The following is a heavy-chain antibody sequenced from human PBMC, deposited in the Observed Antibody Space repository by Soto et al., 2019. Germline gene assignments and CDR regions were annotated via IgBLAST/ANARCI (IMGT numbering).Heavy chain of an antibody. CDR3: ARLSGDHSAFFSYGMDA. D-gene: IGHD2-21*01. Sequence: PWGSLRLSCAASGFTFDTYWMNWVRQAPGKGLVWLSGIKSDGTLRSYADSVKGRFTISRDNARNTLSLQMNSLRDEDTAVYYCARLSGDHSAFFSYGMDAWGPGTTVTVSS. CDR2: IKSDGTLR. J-gene: IGHJ6*02. CDR1: GFTFDTYW. V-gene: IGHV3-74*01.